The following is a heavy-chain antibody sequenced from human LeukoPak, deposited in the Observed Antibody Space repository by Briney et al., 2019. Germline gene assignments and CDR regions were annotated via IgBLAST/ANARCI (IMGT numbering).Heavy chain of an antibody. Sequence: SETLSLTCTVSGGPISNYYWSWIRQPPGKGLEWIAYIHSSGSTNYNPSLKSRVTISVDMSKNQFSLKLASLTTADTAIYYCARAVSVTAAGPGYWGQGTLVTVSS. J-gene: IGHJ4*02. V-gene: IGHV4-59*01. CDR1: GGPISNYY. CDR3: ARAVSVTAAGPGY. CDR2: IHSSGST. D-gene: IGHD6-13*01.